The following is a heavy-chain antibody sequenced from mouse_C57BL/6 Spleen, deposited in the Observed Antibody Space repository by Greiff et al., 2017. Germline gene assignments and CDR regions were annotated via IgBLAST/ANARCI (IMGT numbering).Heavy chain of an antibody. Sequence: EVQVVESGPGLVKPSQSLSLTCSVTGYSITSGYYWNWIRQFPGNKLEWMGYISYDGSNNYNPSLKNRISITRDTSKNQFFLKLNSVTTEDTATYYCAREWYPTGYFDYWGQGTTLTVSS. CDR3: AREWYPTGYFDY. J-gene: IGHJ2*01. CDR2: ISYDGSN. CDR1: GYSITSGYY. V-gene: IGHV3-6*01. D-gene: IGHD1-1*01.